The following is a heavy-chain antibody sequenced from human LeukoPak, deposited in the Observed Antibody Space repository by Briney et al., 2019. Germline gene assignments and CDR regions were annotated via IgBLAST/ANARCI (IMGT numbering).Heavy chain of an antibody. V-gene: IGHV4-39*07. J-gene: IGHJ5*02. Sequence: PSETRSLTCTVSGGSISSSSYYWGWIRQPPGKGLEWIGSSYYSGSTYYNPSLKSRVTISVDTSTNQFSLKLSSVTPAATAVYYCAGTLFGAWGIWFDPWGQGTLVTVSS. CDR3: AGTLFGAWGIWFDP. D-gene: IGHD7-27*01. CDR1: GGSISSSSYY. CDR2: SYYSGST.